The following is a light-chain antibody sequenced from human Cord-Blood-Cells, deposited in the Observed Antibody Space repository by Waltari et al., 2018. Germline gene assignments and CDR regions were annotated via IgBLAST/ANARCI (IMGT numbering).Light chain of an antibody. CDR3: QPYNNWPGT. J-gene: IGKJ1*01. Sequence: EIVMTQSPATLSVSPGERATLSCRASQSVSSNLAWYQQKPGQAPRLLISGASTRATGIPARFSGSGSGTEFTLTISSLQSEDFAVYYCQPYNNWPGTFGQGTKVEIK. V-gene: IGKV3-15*01. CDR2: GAS. CDR1: QSVSSN.